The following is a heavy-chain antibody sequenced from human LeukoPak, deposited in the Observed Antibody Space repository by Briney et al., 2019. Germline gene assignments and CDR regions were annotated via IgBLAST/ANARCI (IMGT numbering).Heavy chain of an antibody. D-gene: IGHD4-23*01. V-gene: IGHV3-11*01. CDR3: ARSSVVTLFDY. CDR2: ICSSGSTI. CDR1: GFTLSDYH. J-gene: IGHJ4*02. Sequence: GGSVTLFCGVWGFTLSDYHKMCLPHARGKGREGLRYICSSGSTIYYAVYVTRRFTIYRHNAKNSLYPQMNSRSGGDRAVYCCARSSVVTLFDYWGQGTLVTVSS.